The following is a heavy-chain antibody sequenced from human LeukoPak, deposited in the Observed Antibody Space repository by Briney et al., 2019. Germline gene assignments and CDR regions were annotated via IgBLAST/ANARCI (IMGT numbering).Heavy chain of an antibody. CDR2: IKSKTDGGTT. D-gene: IGHD3-10*01. Sequence: PGGSLRLSCVASGFTFSNAWMSWVRQAPGKGLEWAGRIKSKTDGGTTDYAAPVKGRFTITRNDSKNTLYLQLNSLQTEDTAVYYCTTLKSRITMARGVIRTFDIWGQGTMVTVSS. CDR1: GFTFSNAW. CDR3: TTLKSRITMARGVIRTFDI. J-gene: IGHJ3*02. V-gene: IGHV3-15*01.